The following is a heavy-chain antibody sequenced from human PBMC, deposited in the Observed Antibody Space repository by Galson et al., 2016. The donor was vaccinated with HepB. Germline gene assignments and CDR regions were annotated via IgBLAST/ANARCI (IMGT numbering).Heavy chain of an antibody. CDR2: IWYDGSNP. Sequence: SLRLSCAASGLTFSSYGMHWVRQAPGKGLEWVALIWYDGSNPYYAASLTVRFPLSRDHSPNPLYLHMNSLRAAATAVYSCARVLGGTSTGYFDLWGQGTLVTVSS. CDR3: ARVLGGTSTGYFDL. CDR1: GLTFSSYG. D-gene: IGHD3-10*01. J-gene: IGHJ4*02. V-gene: IGHV3-33*01.